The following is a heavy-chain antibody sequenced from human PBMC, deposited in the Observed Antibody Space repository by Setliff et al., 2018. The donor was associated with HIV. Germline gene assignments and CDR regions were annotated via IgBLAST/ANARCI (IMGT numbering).Heavy chain of an antibody. CDR2: INHSGST. CDR3: ASLLNLGPKSFFDY. D-gene: IGHD2-15*01. J-gene: IGHJ4*02. V-gene: IGHV4-34*01. CDR1: NGSFSGYY. Sequence: PSETLSLTCAVYNGSFSGYYWTWIRQPPGKGLEWIGEINHSGSTYYNLSLQSRVTISVDTSKSQFSLKLSSVTAADTAIYYCASLLNLGPKSFFDYWGQGALVTVSS.